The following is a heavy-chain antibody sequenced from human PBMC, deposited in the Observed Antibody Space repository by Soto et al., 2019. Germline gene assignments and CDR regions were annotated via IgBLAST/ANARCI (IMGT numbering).Heavy chain of an antibody. D-gene: IGHD2-21*02. V-gene: IGHV1-3*01. Sequence: GASVKVSCKASVYTFTSYAMHWVRQAPGQRLEWMGWINAGNGNTKYSQKFQGRVTITRDTSASTAYMELSSLRSEDTAVYYCARIIVVVTALDYWGQGTLVTVSS. CDR2: INAGNGNT. CDR1: VYTFTSYA. CDR3: ARIIVVVTALDY. J-gene: IGHJ4*02.